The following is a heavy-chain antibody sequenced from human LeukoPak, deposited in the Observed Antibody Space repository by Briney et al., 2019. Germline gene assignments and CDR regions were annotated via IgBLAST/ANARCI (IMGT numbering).Heavy chain of an antibody. J-gene: IGHJ4*02. V-gene: IGHV3-7*01. CDR1: GFTFNNYW. CDR2: IKEDGSEK. D-gene: IGHD6-19*01. CDR3: ASGRRLGY. Sequence: PGGSLRLSCAASGFTFNNYWMSWVRQAPGKGLEWVANIKEDGSEKYYVDSVKGRFTISRDNARNSLYLQMNSLRAEDTAVYYCASGRRLGYWGQGTLVTVSS.